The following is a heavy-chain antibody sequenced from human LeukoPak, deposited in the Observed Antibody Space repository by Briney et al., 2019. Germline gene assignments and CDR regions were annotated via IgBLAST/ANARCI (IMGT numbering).Heavy chain of an antibody. CDR3: ARGSPKADK. CDR2: IYYSGTT. Sequence: PSETLSLTSTVSGGSISSYYWSWIRQPPGKGLEWIGYIYYSGTTDYDPSLKSRLTISVDSSKNQFSLKLSSVTTADTAVYYCARGSPKADKWGQGTLVTVSS. D-gene: IGHD2-15*01. V-gene: IGHV4-59*01. J-gene: IGHJ4*02. CDR1: GGSISSYY.